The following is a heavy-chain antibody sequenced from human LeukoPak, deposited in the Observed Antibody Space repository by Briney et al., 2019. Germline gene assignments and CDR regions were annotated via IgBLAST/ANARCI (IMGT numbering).Heavy chain of an antibody. J-gene: IGHJ5*02. Sequence: SETLSLTCTVSGGSISSYYWTWIRQPPGKGLEWIGLVFYSGDTNYNPSLQSRVTISVDPSENQFSLTLSSVTDADTAVYYCARSLNVVLMGGAWFDPWGQGTLVTVSS. D-gene: IGHD2-15*01. CDR3: ARSLNVVLMGGAWFDP. V-gene: IGHV4-59*01. CDR1: GGSISSYY. CDR2: VFYSGDT.